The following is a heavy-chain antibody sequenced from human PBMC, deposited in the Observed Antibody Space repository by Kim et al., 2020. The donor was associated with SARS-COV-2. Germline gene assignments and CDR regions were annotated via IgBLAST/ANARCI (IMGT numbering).Heavy chain of an antibody. CDR2: IYSVGST. Sequence: GGSLRLSCAASGFVVGSNYMSWVRQAPGRGLEWVSLIYSVGSTYYADSVKGRFTISRDNSKNTLYLQMNSLRVEDTAVYYCARVGGGTSYYGSGTDYLLGYWGQGTLVTVSS. D-gene: IGHD3-10*01. V-gene: IGHV3-53*01. CDR3: ARVGGGTSYYGSGTDYLLGY. CDR1: GFVVGSNY. J-gene: IGHJ4*02.